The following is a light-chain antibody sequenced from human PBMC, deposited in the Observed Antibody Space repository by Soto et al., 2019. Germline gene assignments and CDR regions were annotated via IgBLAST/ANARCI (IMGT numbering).Light chain of an antibody. CDR3: GSWDSSLSAYV. CDR1: SSNIGGNS. J-gene: IGLJ1*01. V-gene: IGLV1-51*01. CDR2: DDT. Sequence: QSALAQPPSLSAAPGQKVTISCSGSSSNIGGNSMSWYQQLPVPTPKLLIYDDTKRPSWTPDRFSGANSDTSATLCITGFQTGDEADYYCGSWDSSLSAYVFGTGTKVTVL.